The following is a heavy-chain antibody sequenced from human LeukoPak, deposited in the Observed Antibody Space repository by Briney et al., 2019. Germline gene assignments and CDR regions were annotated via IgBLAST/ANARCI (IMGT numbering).Heavy chain of an antibody. Sequence: GGSLRLSCAASGFTFSSYSMNWVRQAPGKGLEWVSSISSSSSYIYYADSVKGRFTISRDNAKNSLYLQMNSLRAEDTAVYYCARQGAIGDAFDIWGQGTMVTVSS. CDR3: ARQGAIGDAFDI. CDR1: GFTFSSYS. J-gene: IGHJ3*02. D-gene: IGHD2-2*01. CDR2: ISSSSSYI. V-gene: IGHV3-21*01.